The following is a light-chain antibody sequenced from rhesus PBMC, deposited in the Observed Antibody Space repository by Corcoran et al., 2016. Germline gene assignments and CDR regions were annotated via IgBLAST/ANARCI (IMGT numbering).Light chain of an antibody. V-gene: IGKV1-74*01. CDR1: ENVNNY. Sequence: DIQMTQSPSSLSASVGDRVTITCRASENVNNYLNWYQQKPGKAPTLLFYKASTLQSGVPSRFSGSGSGTDYTFTISSLQPEDVATYYCQHGYSIPYTFGQGTKVEIK. CDR3: QHGYSIPYT. CDR2: KAS. J-gene: IGKJ2*01.